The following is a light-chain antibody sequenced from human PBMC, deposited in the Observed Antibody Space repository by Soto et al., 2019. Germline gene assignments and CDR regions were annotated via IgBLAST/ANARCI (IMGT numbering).Light chain of an antibody. J-gene: IGLJ1*01. CDR1: SSDVGSYNL. Sequence: QFALTQPASVSGSPGQSITISCTGTSSDVGSYNLVSWYQQHPGKAPKLMIFEGSKRPSGVSNRFSGSKSGNTASLTISGLQAEDEADYYCCSYAGSSTLYVFETGTKVTVL. CDR3: CSYAGSSTLYV. V-gene: IGLV2-23*01. CDR2: EGS.